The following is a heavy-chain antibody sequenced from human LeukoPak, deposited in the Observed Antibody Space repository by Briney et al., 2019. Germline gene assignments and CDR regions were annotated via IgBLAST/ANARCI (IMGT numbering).Heavy chain of an antibody. V-gene: IGHV4-59*01. Sequence: SETLSLSCIVSGDSISSYYRSWIRQPPGKGLEWIGYIYYSGGTTYNPSLKSRVTISVDASKNHSALKLSSVTAADTAVYYCARDRSLGIIDYWGQGTLVTVSS. CDR2: IYYSGGT. CDR3: ARDRSLGIIDY. J-gene: IGHJ4*02. D-gene: IGHD3-16*01. CDR1: GDSISSYY.